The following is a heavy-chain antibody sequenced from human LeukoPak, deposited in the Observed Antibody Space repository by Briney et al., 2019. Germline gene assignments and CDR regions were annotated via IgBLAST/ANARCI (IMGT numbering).Heavy chain of an antibody. CDR2: VSSGSSYI. J-gene: IGHJ3*02. CDR1: GFTFSNYN. V-gene: IGHV3-21*01. Sequence: PGGSLRLSCAASGFTFSNYNINWVRQTPGKGLEWVSSVSSGSSYIFYADSVKGRFTISRDNAKNSLYLQMNSLRAEDTAVYYCARQLADPRSHAFDIWGQGTMVTVSS. CDR3: ARQLADPRSHAFDI. D-gene: IGHD5-18*01.